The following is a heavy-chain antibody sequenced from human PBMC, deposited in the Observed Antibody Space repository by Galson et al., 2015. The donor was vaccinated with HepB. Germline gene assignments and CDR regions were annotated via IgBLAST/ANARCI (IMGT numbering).Heavy chain of an antibody. CDR3: ARDSNYYDSSGYYSRNDAFDI. Sequence: SLRLSCAASGFTFSSYSMNWVRQAPGKGLEWVSYISSSSSTIYYADSVKGRFTISRDNAKNSLYLQMNSLRAEDTAVYYCARDSNYYDSSGYYSRNDAFDIWGQGTMVTVSS. J-gene: IGHJ3*02. CDR2: ISSSSSTI. D-gene: IGHD3-22*01. CDR1: GFTFSSYS. V-gene: IGHV3-48*01.